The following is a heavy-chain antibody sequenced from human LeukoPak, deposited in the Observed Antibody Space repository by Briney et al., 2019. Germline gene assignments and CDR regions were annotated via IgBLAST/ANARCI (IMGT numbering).Heavy chain of an antibody. V-gene: IGHV3-49*04. D-gene: IGHD3-22*01. J-gene: IGHJ4*02. CDR1: GFIFGDYA. CDR3: TRGGGSHYYDSSGHYHPLVY. CDR2: IRSKAYGGTT. Sequence: GGSLRLSRTASGFIFGDYAMSWVRQAPGKGLEWAGFIRSKAYGGTTEYAASVKGRFTISRDDSKSIAYLQMNSLKTEDTAVYYCTRGGGSHYYDSSGHYHPLVYWGQGSLVTVSS.